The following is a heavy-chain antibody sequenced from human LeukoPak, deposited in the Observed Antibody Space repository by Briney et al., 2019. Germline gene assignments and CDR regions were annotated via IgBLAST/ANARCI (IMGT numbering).Heavy chain of an antibody. Sequence: VGSLRLSCVTSGFTFSTYALSWVRRPPGKGLEWVSGISVSGGTTYHAHSVTGPFTVSRGNTQNTLYLQMNNMRAEDPAVYYCAKGYYSDSSGYYSRGAFDCCGQGTMVTASS. CDR3: AKGYYSDSSGYYSRGAFDC. D-gene: IGHD3-22*01. CDR1: GFTFSTYA. J-gene: IGHJ3*01. CDR2: ISVSGGTT. V-gene: IGHV3-23*01.